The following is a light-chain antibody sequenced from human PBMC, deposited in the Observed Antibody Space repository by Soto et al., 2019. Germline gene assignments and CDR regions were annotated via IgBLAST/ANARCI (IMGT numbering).Light chain of an antibody. CDR3: QQYGSSPRVT. CDR1: QRVSGSY. CDR2: GVS. J-gene: IGKJ5*01. Sequence: EIVLTQSPCTLSLSPGERATLSCRASQRVSGSYLAWYQQKPGQAPRLLIYGVSSRATGIPDRFSGSGSGTDFTLTISRLEPEDFAVYFCQQYGSSPRVTFGHGTRLEIK. V-gene: IGKV3-20*01.